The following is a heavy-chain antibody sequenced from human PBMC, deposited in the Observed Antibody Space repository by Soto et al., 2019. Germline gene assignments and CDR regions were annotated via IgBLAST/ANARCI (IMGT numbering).Heavy chain of an antibody. Sequence: LSLTCSVSGGSIGSSSYYFGWIRQPPGKGLEWIGSLYYTGTTYYNSSLKSRVTISADKSQNQFSLRLSSVTAADTAVYYCGAYCSRTSCYDWFDPWGQGTLVTVSS. CDR2: LYYTGTT. D-gene: IGHD2-2*01. V-gene: IGHV4-39*01. CDR1: GGSIGSSSYY. CDR3: GAYCSRTSCYDWFDP. J-gene: IGHJ5*02.